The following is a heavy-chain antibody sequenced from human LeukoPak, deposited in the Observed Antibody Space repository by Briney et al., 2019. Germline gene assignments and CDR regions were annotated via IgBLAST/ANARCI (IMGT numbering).Heavy chain of an antibody. CDR1: GGSISSKSYY. Sequence: PSETLPLTCTVSGGSISSKSYYWSWIRQPAGKGLEWIGYIYYSGSTNYNPSLKSRVTISVDTSKNQFSLKLSSVTAADTAVYYCARDCRDGYNCPFFDPWGQGTLVTVSS. J-gene: IGHJ5*02. CDR2: IYYSGST. V-gene: IGHV4-61*10. D-gene: IGHD5-24*01. CDR3: ARDCRDGYNCPFFDP.